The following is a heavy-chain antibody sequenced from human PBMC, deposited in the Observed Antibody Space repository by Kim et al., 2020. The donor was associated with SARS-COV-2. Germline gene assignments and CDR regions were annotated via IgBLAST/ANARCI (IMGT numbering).Heavy chain of an antibody. J-gene: IGHJ3*02. D-gene: IGHD6-19*01. CDR3: AKDRYSSGYDAFDI. Sequence: GGSLRLSCAASGFTFSSYGMHWVRQAQGKGLEWVAVISYDGSNKYYADSVKGRFTISRDNSKNTLYLQMNSLRAEDTAVYYCAKDRYSSGYDAFDIWGQGTMVTVSS. CDR2: ISYDGSNK. V-gene: IGHV3-30*18. CDR1: GFTFSSYG.